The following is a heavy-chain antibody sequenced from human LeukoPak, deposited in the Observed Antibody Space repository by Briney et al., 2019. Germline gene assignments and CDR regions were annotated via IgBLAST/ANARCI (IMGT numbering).Heavy chain of an antibody. CDR2: LGRSGEYK. Sequence: GGSLRLSCAASGFRFTDYSMSWVRQAPGKGLEWVAGLGRSGEYKYYADSVKGRFTISRDNSKDTVSLQMNSLRAEDTAVYYCARVPSGYSYGSDYWGQGTLVTVSS. D-gene: IGHD5-18*01. CDR3: ARVPSGYSYGSDY. J-gene: IGHJ4*02. CDR1: GFRFTDYS. V-gene: IGHV3-23*01.